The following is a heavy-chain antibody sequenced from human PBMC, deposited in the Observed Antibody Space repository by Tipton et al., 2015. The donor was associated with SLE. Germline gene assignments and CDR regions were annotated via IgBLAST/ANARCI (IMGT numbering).Heavy chain of an antibody. J-gene: IGHJ3*02. CDR3: ASVRGAFDI. Sequence: TLSLTCTVSGGSISRHYWSWIRQPPGKGLEWIGHIYYIGSTDYNPSLKSRVTISLDTSKNQFSLKLSSVTAADTAVYYCASVRGAFDIWGQGTMVTVSS. CDR2: IYYIGST. D-gene: IGHD3-10*02. CDR1: GGSISRHY. V-gene: IGHV4-59*11.